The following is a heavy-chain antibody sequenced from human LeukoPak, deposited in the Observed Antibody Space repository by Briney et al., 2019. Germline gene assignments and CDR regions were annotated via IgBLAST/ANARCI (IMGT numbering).Heavy chain of an antibody. CDR1: AASISSGSYH. D-gene: IGHD4-17*01. V-gene: IGHV4-39*07. J-gene: IGHJ4*02. CDR3: ARVSGDDYGDYLHY. CDR2: VFYSGAT. Sequence: KPSETLSLTCTVSAASISSGSYHWGWIRQPPGKGLEWIGTVFYSGATYYNPSLKSRVTISVDTSKNQFSLKLSSVTAADTAVYYCARVSGDDYGDYLHYWGQGTLVTVSS.